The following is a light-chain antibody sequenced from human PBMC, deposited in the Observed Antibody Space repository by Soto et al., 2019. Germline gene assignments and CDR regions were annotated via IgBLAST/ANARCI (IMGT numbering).Light chain of an antibody. J-gene: IGLJ2*01. CDR3: SSYTSSTIVV. CDR1: SSDVGAYNY. CDR2: DVS. V-gene: IGLV2-14*03. Sequence: QSALTQPASVSGSPGQSIIISCTGTSSDVGAYNYVSWYQQHPGKAPKLMIYDVSKRPSGVSHRFSGSKSGNTASLTISGLQAEDEADYYCSSYTSSTIVVFGGGTKLTVL.